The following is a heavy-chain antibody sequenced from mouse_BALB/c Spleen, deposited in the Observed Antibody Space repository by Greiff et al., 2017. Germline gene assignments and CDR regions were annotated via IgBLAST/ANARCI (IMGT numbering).Heavy chain of an antibody. D-gene: IGHD4-1*01. CDR3: ARGFLTGTDY. J-gene: IGHJ2*01. CDR1: GFTFSSFG. Sequence: EVMLVESGGGLVQPGGSRKLSCAASGFTFSSFGMHWVRQAPEKGLEWVAYISSGSSTNYYADTVKGRFTISRDNPKNTLFLQMTSLRSEDTAMCYCARGFLTGTDYWGQGTTLTVSS. CDR2: ISSGSSTN. V-gene: IGHV5-17*02.